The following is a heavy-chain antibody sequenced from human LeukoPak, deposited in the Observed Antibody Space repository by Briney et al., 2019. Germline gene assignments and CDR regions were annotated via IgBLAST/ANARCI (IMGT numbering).Heavy chain of an antibody. CDR3: AKWARDCSSTSCYMRY. J-gene: IGHJ4*02. D-gene: IGHD2-2*02. V-gene: IGHV3-30*04. Sequence: GGSLRLSCAASGFTFSSYAMHWVRQAPGKGLEWVAVISYDGSNKYYADSVKGRFTISRDNSKNTLYLQMNSLRAEDTAVYYCAKWARDCSSTSCYMRYWGQGTLVTVSS. CDR2: ISYDGSNK. CDR1: GFTFSSYA.